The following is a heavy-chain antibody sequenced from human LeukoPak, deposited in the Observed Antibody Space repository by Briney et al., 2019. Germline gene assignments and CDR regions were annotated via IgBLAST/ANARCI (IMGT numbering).Heavy chain of an antibody. Sequence: SETLSLTCTVSGGSISSYYWSWIRQPPGKGLEWIGYIYYSGSTNYNPSLKSRITISVYTSKNQFSLKLSSVTAADTAVYYCARIPYCSSTSCWLDYWGQGTLVTVSS. CDR1: GGSISSYY. J-gene: IGHJ4*02. CDR2: IYYSGST. CDR3: ARIPYCSSTSCWLDY. D-gene: IGHD2-2*01. V-gene: IGHV4-59*08.